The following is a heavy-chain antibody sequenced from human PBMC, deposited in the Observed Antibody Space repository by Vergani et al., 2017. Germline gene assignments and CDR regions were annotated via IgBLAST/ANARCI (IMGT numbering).Heavy chain of an antibody. V-gene: IGHV3-21*01. D-gene: IGHD2-2*01. Sequence: EVQLVESGGGLVKPGGSLRLSCAASGFTFSSYSMNWVRQAPGKGLEWVSSISSSSSYIYYADSVKGRFTISRDNAKNSLYLQMNSLRAEDTAVYYCARGGGGVVPAKNWFDPWGQGTLVTVSS. CDR1: GFTFSSYS. CDR3: ARGGGGVVPAKNWFDP. CDR2: ISSSSSYI. J-gene: IGHJ5*02.